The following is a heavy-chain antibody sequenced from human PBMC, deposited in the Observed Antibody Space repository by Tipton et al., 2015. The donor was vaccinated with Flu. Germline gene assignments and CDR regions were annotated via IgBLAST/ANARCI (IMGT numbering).Heavy chain of an antibody. Sequence: QLVQSGAEVKEPGESLKISCKGSSYRIANYWIGWVRQKPGQGLEWMGVIYVGDSDTRYSPSLKDQVTISADKSINTAWLQWSSLQASDTAIYYCARGRGGWWSFDYWGQGTLVAVSS. CDR3: ARGRGGWWSFDY. D-gene: IGHD6-19*01. CDR2: IYVGDSDT. CDR1: SYRIANYW. V-gene: IGHV5-51*01. J-gene: IGHJ4*02.